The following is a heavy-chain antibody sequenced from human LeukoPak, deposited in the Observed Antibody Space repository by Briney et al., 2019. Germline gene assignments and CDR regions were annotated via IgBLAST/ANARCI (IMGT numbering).Heavy chain of an antibody. CDR1: GFTFSSYA. CDR3: AKMGSAPYYDHFDYFDY. V-gene: IGHV3-30*04. J-gene: IGHJ4*02. Sequence: GGSLRLSCAASGFTFSSYAMHWVRQAPGKGLEWVAVISYDGSNKYYADSVKGRFTISRDNSENTVYLQMDSLRAEDTALYYCAKMGSAPYYDHFDYFDYWGQGTLVTVSS. D-gene: IGHD3-10*01. CDR2: ISYDGSNK.